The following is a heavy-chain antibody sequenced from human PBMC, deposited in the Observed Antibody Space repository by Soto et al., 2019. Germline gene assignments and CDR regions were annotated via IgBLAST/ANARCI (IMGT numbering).Heavy chain of an antibody. J-gene: IGHJ4*02. CDR3: TTSGKPNIFDH. CDR2: IRSRSGTT. Sequence: EVQMVESGGGLVKPGGSLRLHCAASGFSFSKAWMNWVRQATGKGLEWVGRIRSRSGTTDYAAPVKGRFTISRDDSKYTLYLQMNRLKVEDTAVYFCTTSGKPNIFDHWGQGTLVIVSS. CDR1: GFSFSKAW. V-gene: IGHV3-15*07.